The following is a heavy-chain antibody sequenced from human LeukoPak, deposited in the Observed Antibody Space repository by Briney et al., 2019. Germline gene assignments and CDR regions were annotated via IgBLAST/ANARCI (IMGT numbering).Heavy chain of an antibody. CDR1: GGTFSSYA. CDR2: IIPIFGTA. CDR3: ARIPYCSSTSCYAGQYNWFDP. Sequence: ASVKVSCKASGGTFSSYAISWVRQAPGRGLEWMGGIIPIFGTAIYAQKFQGRVTITADKSTSTAYMELSSLRSEDTAVYYCARIPYCSSTSCYAGQYNWFDPWGQGTLVTVSS. V-gene: IGHV1-69*06. J-gene: IGHJ5*02. D-gene: IGHD2-2*01.